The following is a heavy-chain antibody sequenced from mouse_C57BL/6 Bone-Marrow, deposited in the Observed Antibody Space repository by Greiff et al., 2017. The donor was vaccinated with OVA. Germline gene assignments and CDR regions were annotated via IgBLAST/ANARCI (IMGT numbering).Heavy chain of an antibody. CDR3: VGHEVLDSSGYWFAY. Sequence: EVQLVESGGGLVQPKGSLKLSCAASGFSFNTYAMNWVRQAPGKGLEWVARIRSKSNNYATYYADSVKDRFTISRDDSESMLYLQMNNLKTEDTAMYDCVGHEVLDSSGYWFAYWGQGTLVTVSA. CDR1: GFSFNTYA. CDR2: IRSKSNNYAT. V-gene: IGHV10-1*01. J-gene: IGHJ3*01. D-gene: IGHD3-2*02.